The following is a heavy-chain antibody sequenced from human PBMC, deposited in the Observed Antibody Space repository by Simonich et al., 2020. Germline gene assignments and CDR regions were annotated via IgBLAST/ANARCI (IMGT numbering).Heavy chain of an antibody. V-gene: IGHV4-34*01. D-gene: IGHD3-3*01. CDR1: GGSFSGYY. J-gene: IGHJ4*02. CDR3: ASRGWSGYYDY. CDR2: INHSGST. Sequence: QVQLQQWGAGLLKPSETLSLTCAVYGGSFSGYYWSWIRQPPGKGLEWMGEINHSGSTNYNPSLKSRVTISVDTSKNQFSRKLTSVTAADKAVYYCASRGWSGYYDYWGQGTLVTVSS.